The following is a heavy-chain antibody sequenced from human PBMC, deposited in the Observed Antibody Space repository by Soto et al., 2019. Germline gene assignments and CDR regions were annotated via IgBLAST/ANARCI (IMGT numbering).Heavy chain of an antibody. CDR2: ISYDGSNK. J-gene: IGHJ5*02. CDR3: AKVTGSYNWHDLDP. V-gene: IGHV3-30*18. D-gene: IGHD1-1*01. Sequence: PGGSLRLSCAASGFTFSSFGMHWVRQAPGKGLEWVAVISYDGSNKYYADSVKGRFTISRDNSKNTLYLRLSSLRVEDSAVYYCAKVTGSYNWHDLDPWGQGTLVTVSS. CDR1: GFTFSSFG.